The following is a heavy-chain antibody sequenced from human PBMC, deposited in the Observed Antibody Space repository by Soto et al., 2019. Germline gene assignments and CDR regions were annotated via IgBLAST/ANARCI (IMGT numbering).Heavy chain of an antibody. D-gene: IGHD6-19*01. V-gene: IGHV4-31*03. CDR1: GGSIASSGNF. J-gene: IGHJ4*02. CDR2: IVNGGTT. Sequence: QVQLQESGPGLVKPSQTLSLTCTVSGGSIASSGNFWTWIRHQPGMGLEGIGYIVNGGTTYYTPALTSRLSISIDTSKNHFSPSLTYLTAADTAVYFCARGDAGGWFLDSWGQGAQVIVSS. CDR3: ARGDAGGWFLDS.